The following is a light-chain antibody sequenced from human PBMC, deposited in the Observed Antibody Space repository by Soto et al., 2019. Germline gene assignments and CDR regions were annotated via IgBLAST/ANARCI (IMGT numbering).Light chain of an antibody. CDR3: CSYAPSRTLL. J-gene: IGLJ2*01. Sequence: LTQPASVSGSPGESITISCTGTSSDVGTYNLVTWYQQHPGRVPKLILYEGNKRPSGVSSRFSAYKSGNTASLTISGLQAEDEADYFCCSYAPSRTLLFGGGTKVTVL. CDR1: SSDVGTYNL. V-gene: IGLV2-23*01. CDR2: EGN.